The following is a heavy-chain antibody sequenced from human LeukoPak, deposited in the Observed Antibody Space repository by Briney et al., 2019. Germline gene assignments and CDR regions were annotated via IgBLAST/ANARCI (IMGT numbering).Heavy chain of an antibody. V-gene: IGHV4-30-2*01. CDR1: GGSISSGGYY. CDR2: IYHSGST. J-gene: IGHJ3*02. CDR3: GRSSQTGTKHAPAFDI. Sequence: PSQTLSLTCTVSGGSISSGGYYWSWIRQPPGKGLEWIGYIYHSGSTYYNPSLKSRVTISVDRSKNQFSLKLSSVTAADTAVYYCGRSSQTGTKHAPAFDIWGQGTMVTVSS. D-gene: IGHD1-7*01.